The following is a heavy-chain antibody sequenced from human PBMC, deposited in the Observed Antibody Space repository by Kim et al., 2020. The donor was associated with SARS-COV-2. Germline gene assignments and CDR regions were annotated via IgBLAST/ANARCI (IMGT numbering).Heavy chain of an antibody. CDR1: GFTFSSYA. V-gene: IGHV3-23*01. D-gene: IGHD6-19*01. CDR3: AKVTRFGQWLVRGDAFDI. J-gene: IGHJ3*02. Sequence: GGSLRLSCAASGFTFSSYAMSWVRQAPGKGLEWVSAISGSGGSTYYADSVKGRFTISRDNSKNTLYLQMNSLRAEDTAVYYCAKVTRFGQWLVRGDAFDIWGQGTMVTVSS. CDR2: ISGSGGST.